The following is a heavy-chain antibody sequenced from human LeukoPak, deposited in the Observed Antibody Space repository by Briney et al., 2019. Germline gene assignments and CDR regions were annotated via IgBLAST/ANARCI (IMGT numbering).Heavy chain of an antibody. Sequence: GGSLRLFCAASGFTFSRYATGWVRPAPGKGLEWVSAISGGGGSTYYADSVKGRFTISRDNSKNTLYLQMNSLRAEDTAVYYCASENPRNAFDIWGQGTMVTVSS. CDR1: GFTFSRYA. CDR3: ASENPRNAFDI. J-gene: IGHJ3*02. V-gene: IGHV3-23*01. CDR2: ISGGGGST. D-gene: IGHD1-14*01.